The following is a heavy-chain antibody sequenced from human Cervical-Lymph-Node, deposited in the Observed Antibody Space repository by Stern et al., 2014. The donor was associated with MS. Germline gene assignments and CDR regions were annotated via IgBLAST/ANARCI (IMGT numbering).Heavy chain of an antibody. CDR3: ARDGDCSSTSCHKYNWFDP. CDR1: GGSISSYY. D-gene: IGHD2-2*02. Sequence: VQLQESGPGLVKPSETLSLTCTVSGGSISSYYWSWIRQPPGKGLEWIGYIYYSGSTNYNPSLKSRVTISVDTSKNQFSLKLSSVTAADTAVYYCARDGDCSSTSCHKYNWFDPWGQGTLVTVSS. J-gene: IGHJ5*02. CDR2: IYYSGST. V-gene: IGHV4-59*01.